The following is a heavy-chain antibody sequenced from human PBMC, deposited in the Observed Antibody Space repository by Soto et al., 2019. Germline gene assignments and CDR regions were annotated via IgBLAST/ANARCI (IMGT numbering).Heavy chain of an antibody. J-gene: IGHJ4*02. CDR3: ARSIAAAVDFDY. CDR2: ISAYNGNT. Sequence: QVQLVQSGAEVKKPGASVKVSCKASGYTFTSYGISWVRQAPGQGLEWMGWISAYNGNTNYAQKLQGRVTMTTDTSPSTAYMALRSTRSDDPAVYYCARSIAAAVDFDYWGQGTLVTVSS. CDR1: GYTFTSYG. V-gene: IGHV1-18*01. D-gene: IGHD6-13*01.